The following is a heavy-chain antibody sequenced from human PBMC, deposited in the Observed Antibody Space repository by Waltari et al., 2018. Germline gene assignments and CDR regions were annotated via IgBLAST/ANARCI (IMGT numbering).Heavy chain of an antibody. D-gene: IGHD5-18*01. CDR1: GGSISSYY. J-gene: IGHJ6*03. V-gene: IGHV4-4*07. CDR2: IYTSGST. CDR3: ARGQDTAMVTSPTYYYMDV. Sequence: QVQLQESGPGLVKPSETLSLTCTVSGGSISSYYWSWIRQPAGKGLEWIWRIYTSGSTNYNPSLKSRVTMSVDTSKNQFSLKLSSVTAADTAVYYCARGQDTAMVTSPTYYYMDVWGKGTTVTISS.